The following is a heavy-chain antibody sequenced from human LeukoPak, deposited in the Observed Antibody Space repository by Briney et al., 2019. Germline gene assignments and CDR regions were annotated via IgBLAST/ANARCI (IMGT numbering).Heavy chain of an antibody. CDR2: ISAYNGNT. J-gene: IGHJ4*02. D-gene: IGHD3-16*02. V-gene: IGHV1-18*01. CDR1: GYTFTSYG. CDR3: ARDGPSPLTYYDYVWGSYRRQGTCDY. Sequence: ASVKVSCKASGYTFTSYGISWVRQAPGQGIEWMGWISAYNGNTNYAQKLQGRVTMTTDTSTSTAYMELRSLRSDDTAVYYCARDGPSPLTYYDYVWGSYRRQGTCDYWGQGTLVTVSS.